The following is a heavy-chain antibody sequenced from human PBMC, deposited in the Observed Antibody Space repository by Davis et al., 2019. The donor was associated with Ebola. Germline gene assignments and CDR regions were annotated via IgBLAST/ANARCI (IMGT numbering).Heavy chain of an antibody. CDR1: GYTFTSYD. V-gene: IGHV1-8*01. Sequence: AASVKVSCKASGYTFTSYDINWVRQATGQGLEWMGWMNPNSGNTNYAQKLQGRVTMTTDTSTSTAYMELRSLRSEDTAVYYCARGDEYYGSGSYSPRGWGQGTLVTVSS. D-gene: IGHD3-10*01. CDR2: MNPNSGNT. CDR3: ARGDEYYGSGSYSPRG. J-gene: IGHJ4*02.